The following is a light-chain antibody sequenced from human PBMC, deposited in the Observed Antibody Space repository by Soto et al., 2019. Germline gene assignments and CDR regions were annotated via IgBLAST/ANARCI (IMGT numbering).Light chain of an antibody. J-gene: IGKJ1*01. CDR2: AAS. Sequence: AIQMTQSPSSLSASVGDRATITCRASQGIRNDLGWYQQKPGTAPKLLIYAASSLQSGVPSRFSGSGSGTDFTLTISSLQPEDFATYYCLQDYNYPWTFGQGTKVEIK. CDR1: QGIRND. CDR3: LQDYNYPWT. V-gene: IGKV1-6*01.